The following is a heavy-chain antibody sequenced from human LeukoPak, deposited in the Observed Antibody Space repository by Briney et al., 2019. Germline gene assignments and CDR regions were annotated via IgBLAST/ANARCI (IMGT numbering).Heavy chain of an antibody. V-gene: IGHV4-59*01. CDR2: IYYSGST. D-gene: IGHD3-10*01. Sequence: SETLSLTCAVYGGSFSGYYRSWIRQPPGKGLEWIGYIYYSGSTNYKSSLKSRVTISVDTSKNQFSLKLRSVSAADTAVYYCARVEEGYGSGRRENYYYYYMDVWGKGTTVTISS. J-gene: IGHJ6*03. CDR1: GGSFSGYY. CDR3: ARVEEGYGSGRRENYYYYYMDV.